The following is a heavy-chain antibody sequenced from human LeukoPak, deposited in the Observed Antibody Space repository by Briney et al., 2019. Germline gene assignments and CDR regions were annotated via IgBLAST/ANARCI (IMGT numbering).Heavy chain of an antibody. V-gene: IGHV3-23*01. CDR1: GFIFSSYD. Sequence: PGGSLRLSCAASGFIFSSYDMTWVRQAPGKGLEWVSAFSGSTYYADSVRGRFTISRDNSKNTLYLQMDSLRAEDTAVYYCAKDSGSWDYFDYWGQGTLVTVSS. D-gene: IGHD1-26*01. CDR2: FSGST. J-gene: IGHJ4*02. CDR3: AKDSGSWDYFDY.